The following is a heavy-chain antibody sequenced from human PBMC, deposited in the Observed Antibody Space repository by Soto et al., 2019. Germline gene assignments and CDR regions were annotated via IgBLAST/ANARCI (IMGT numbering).Heavy chain of an antibody. CDR1: GSTFSSYA. CDR2: IRGGGSST. V-gene: IGHV3-23*01. Sequence: GGSLRLSCAASGSTFSSYAMSWVRQAPGKGLEWVSAIRGGGSSTYYADSVKGRFTISRDNSKNTLYLQMNSLRAEDTAVYYCAKDRRLQAYYYYYMDVWGKGTTVTVSS. CDR3: AKDRRLQAYYYYYMDV. J-gene: IGHJ6*03. D-gene: IGHD6-25*01.